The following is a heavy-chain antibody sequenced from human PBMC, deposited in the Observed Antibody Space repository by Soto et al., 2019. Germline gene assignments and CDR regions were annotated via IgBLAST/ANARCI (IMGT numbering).Heavy chain of an antibody. CDR2: IDYSGST. D-gene: IGHD3-10*01. V-gene: IGHV4-61*01. Sequence: SEPLSLPWTVSGGTVRSCSYYRSWIRHPPGTGLDWIGYIDYSGSTNYNPSLKSRVTISVDTSKNQFSLKLSSVTAADTAVYYCAIGGSRFGKNWFAPWRQGTLVTVSS. CDR1: GGTVRSCSYY. CDR3: AIGGSRFGKNWFAP. J-gene: IGHJ5*02.